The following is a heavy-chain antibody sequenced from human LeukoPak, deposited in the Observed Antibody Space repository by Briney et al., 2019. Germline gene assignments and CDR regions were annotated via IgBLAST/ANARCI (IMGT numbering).Heavy chain of an antibody. CDR3: ARYYDSSGSLPGALDL. V-gene: IGHV3-53*01. CDR1: GFTVSSNY. D-gene: IGHD3-22*01. Sequence: PGGSLRLSCAASGFTVSSNYMKWVRQAPGKGLEWVSIIYSGGYTNYADSVKGRFTISSDNSKNTLYLQMNSLRAEDTAVYYCARYYDSSGSLPGALDLWGQGTMVTVSS. J-gene: IGHJ3*01. CDR2: IYSGGYT.